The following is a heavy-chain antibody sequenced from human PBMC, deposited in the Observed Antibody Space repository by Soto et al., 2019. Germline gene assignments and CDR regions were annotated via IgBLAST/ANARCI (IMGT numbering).Heavy chain of an antibody. D-gene: IGHD2-15*01. CDR2: ISSSGSTI. Sequence: QVQLVESGGGLVKPGVSLRLSCAASGFTLSDYYMSWIRQAPGKGLEWVSYISSSGSTIYYADSVKGRFTISRDNAKNSLYLQMNSLRAEDTAVYYCARQVVVVVAATPAAGWFDPWGQGTLVTVSS. CDR1: GFTLSDYY. CDR3: ARQVVVVVAATPAAGWFDP. V-gene: IGHV3-11*01. J-gene: IGHJ5*02.